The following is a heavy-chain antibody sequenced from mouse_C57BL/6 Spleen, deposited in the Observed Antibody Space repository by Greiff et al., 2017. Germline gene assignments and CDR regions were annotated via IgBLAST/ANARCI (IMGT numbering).Heavy chain of an antibody. Sequence: EVKLQESGPGLVKPSQSLSLTCSVTGYSITSGYYWNWIRQFPGNKLEWMGYISYDGSNNYNPSLKNRISITRDTSKNQFFLKLNSVTTEDTATYYCARDGEPQYYFDYWGQGTTLTVSS. CDR3: ARDGEPQYYFDY. V-gene: IGHV3-6*01. CDR2: ISYDGSN. J-gene: IGHJ2*01. CDR1: GYSITSGYY.